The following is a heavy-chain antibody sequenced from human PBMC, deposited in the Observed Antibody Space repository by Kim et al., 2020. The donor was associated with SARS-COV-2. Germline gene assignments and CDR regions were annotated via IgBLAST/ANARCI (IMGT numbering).Heavy chain of an antibody. CDR2: I. D-gene: IGHD6-13*01. CDR3: ARVPAEGFFDF. J-gene: IGHJ4*02. Sequence: IYYSTSVKGRFTISRDNSENTLYLQMGSLRADDMAVYYCARVPAEGFFDFWGQGTLVTVSS. V-gene: IGHV3-64*01.